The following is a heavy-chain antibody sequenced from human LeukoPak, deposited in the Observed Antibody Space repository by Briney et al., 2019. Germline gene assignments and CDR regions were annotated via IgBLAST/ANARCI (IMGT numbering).Heavy chain of an antibody. Sequence: PEASVKVSCKASGYTFTGYYMHWVRQAPGQGLEWMGWINPNSGGTNYAQKFQGRVTMTRDTSISTAYMELSRLRSDDTAVYYCARASQVYYYYMDVWGKGTTVTISS. CDR2: INPNSGGT. V-gene: IGHV1-2*02. J-gene: IGHJ6*03. CDR1: GYTFTGYY. CDR3: ARASQVYYYYMDV. D-gene: IGHD5-12*01.